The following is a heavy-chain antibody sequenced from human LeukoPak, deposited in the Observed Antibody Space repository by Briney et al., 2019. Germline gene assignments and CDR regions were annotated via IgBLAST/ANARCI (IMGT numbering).Heavy chain of an antibody. J-gene: IGHJ3*02. CDR3: AAYQRRHAFDI. CDR2: INAGNGNT. V-gene: IGHV1-3*01. CDR1: GYTFTSYA. Sequence: ASVNVSCTASGYTFTSYAMHWVRQAPGQRLEWMGWINAGNGNTKYAQKFQGRVTITRDTSASTAYMELSSLRSEDTAVYYCAAYQRRHAFDIWGQGTMVTVSS.